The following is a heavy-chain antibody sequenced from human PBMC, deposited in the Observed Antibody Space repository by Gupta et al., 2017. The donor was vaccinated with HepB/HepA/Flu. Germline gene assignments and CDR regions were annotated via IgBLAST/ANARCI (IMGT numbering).Heavy chain of an antibody. V-gene: IGHV1-8*03. J-gene: IGHJ3*02. CDR2: MNPNSGNT. Sequence: QVQLVQSGAEVKKPGASVKVSCKASGYTLTSYDINWVRQATGQGLEWMGWMNPNSGNTGYAQKFQGRVTITRNTSISTAYMELSSLRSEDTAVYYCARFSTIFGVVTISDAFDIWGQGTMVTVSS. CDR3: ARFSTIFGVVTISDAFDI. D-gene: IGHD3-3*01. CDR1: GYTLTSYD.